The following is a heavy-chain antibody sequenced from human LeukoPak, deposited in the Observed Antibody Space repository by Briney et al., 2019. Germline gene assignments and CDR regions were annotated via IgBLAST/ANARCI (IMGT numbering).Heavy chain of an antibody. J-gene: IGHJ4*02. D-gene: IGHD3-22*01. CDR1: GFTFSSYA. V-gene: IGHV3-30-3*01. CDR3: ARVRYDSSGYYWFGGNFDY. CDR2: ISYDGSNK. Sequence: PGGSLSLSCAASGFTFSSYAMPWVRQAPGKGLEWVAVISYDGSNKYYADSVKGRFTISRDNSKNTLYLQMNSLRAEDTAVYYCARVRYDSSGYYWFGGNFDYWGQGTLVTVSS.